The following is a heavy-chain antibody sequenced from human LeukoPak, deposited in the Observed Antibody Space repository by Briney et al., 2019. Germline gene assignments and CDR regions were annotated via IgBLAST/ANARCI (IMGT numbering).Heavy chain of an antibody. J-gene: IGHJ3*02. V-gene: IGHV2-5*01. CDR1: EVSLRTGCVG. CDR2: SYWNNDS. CDR3: AQSRDDGGGHI. D-gene: IGHD1-1*01. Sequence: SGPALFKPTQTLTLTRTSSEVSLRTGCVGVDWIRQTPGKALECLVLSYWNNDSRYGQAPKSRLTIPRATSKKQVVLTPTNRGPVNTAPYYWAQSRDDGGGHIWGQGTVITVFS.